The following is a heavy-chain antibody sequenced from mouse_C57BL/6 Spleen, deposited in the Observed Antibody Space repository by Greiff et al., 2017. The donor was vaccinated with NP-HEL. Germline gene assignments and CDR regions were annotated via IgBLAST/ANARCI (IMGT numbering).Heavy chain of an antibody. V-gene: IGHV1-15*01. D-gene: IGHD2-1*01. Sequence: QVQLKESGAELVRPGASVTLSCKASGYTFTDYEMHWVKQTPVHGLEWIGAIDPETGGTAYNQKFKGKAILTADKSSSTAYMELRSLTSEDSAVYYCTFYGNYVGYAMDYWGQGTSVTVSS. CDR2: IDPETGGT. CDR1: GYTFTDYE. J-gene: IGHJ4*01. CDR3: TFYGNYVGYAMDY.